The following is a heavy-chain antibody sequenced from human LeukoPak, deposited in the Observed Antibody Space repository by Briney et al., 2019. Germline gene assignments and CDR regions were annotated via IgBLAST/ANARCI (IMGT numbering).Heavy chain of an antibody. Sequence: PSETLSLTCTVSGGSISSGGYYWSWIRQHPGKGLERIGYIYYSGSTYYNPSLKSRVTISVDTSKNQFSLKLSSVTAADTAVYYCARDHPSYCTNGVCYRTDYFDYWGQGTLVTVSS. J-gene: IGHJ4*02. CDR2: IYYSGST. V-gene: IGHV4-31*03. D-gene: IGHD2-8*01. CDR3: ARDHPSYCTNGVCYRTDYFDY. CDR1: GGSISSGGYY.